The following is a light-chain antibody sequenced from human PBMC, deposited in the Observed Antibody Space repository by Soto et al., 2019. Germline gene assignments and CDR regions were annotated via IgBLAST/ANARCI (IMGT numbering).Light chain of an antibody. CDR2: GAS. J-gene: IGKJ1*01. V-gene: IGKV3-15*01. CDR1: QSVGSF. Sequence: EKVMTQSPATLSMSPGERATLSCRDSQSVGSFLAWYQQKPGQAPRLLIYGASTMATGIPARFSGSGSGTEFTLTISSLQSEDFAVYYCQQYTNWPSWTFGQGTKVE. CDR3: QQYTNWPSWT.